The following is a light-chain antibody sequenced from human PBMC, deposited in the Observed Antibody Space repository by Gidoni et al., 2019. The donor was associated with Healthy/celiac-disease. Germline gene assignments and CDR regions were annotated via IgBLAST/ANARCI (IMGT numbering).Light chain of an antibody. CDR1: SSDVGGYNY. Sequence: QSAMTQPPYASGSPGQSVTISCTGTSSDVGGYNYVSWYQQHPGKAPKLMIYEVSKRPSGVPDLFSGSKSGNTASLTVSGLQAEDEADYYCSSYAGSNNWVFGGGTKLTVL. V-gene: IGLV2-8*01. CDR3: SSYAGSNNWV. CDR2: EVS. J-gene: IGLJ3*02.